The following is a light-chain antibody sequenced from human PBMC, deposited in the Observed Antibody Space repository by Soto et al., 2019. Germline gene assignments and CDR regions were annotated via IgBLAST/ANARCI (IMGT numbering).Light chain of an antibody. CDR3: QQYYRSSIT. CDR1: QSLNNY. J-gene: IGKJ5*01. CDR2: DAS. V-gene: IGKV1-5*01. Sequence: DIPMTQSPSTLFASVGDSVTITCRASQSLNNYLAWYQQKPGKDPKLLIYDASTLERGVPSRFSGTGSGTEFTLTISSLQPDDFATYYCQQYYRSSITFGQGTRLEI.